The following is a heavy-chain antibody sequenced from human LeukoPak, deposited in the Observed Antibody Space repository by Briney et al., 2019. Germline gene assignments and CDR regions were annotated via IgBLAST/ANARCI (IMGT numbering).Heavy chain of an antibody. J-gene: IGHJ4*02. D-gene: IGHD3-22*01. Sequence: ASVKVSCKASGYTFTGHDISWVRQAPGQGLEWMGMITVYKDNTKYAQKFQGRVTMTTDTSTSTAYMELRSLTSDDTAVYYCARNDYDSSGYYLMGDCWGQGTLVTVSS. CDR1: GYTFTGHD. CDR3: ARNDYDSSGYYLMGDC. CDR2: ITVYKDNT. V-gene: IGHV1-18*01.